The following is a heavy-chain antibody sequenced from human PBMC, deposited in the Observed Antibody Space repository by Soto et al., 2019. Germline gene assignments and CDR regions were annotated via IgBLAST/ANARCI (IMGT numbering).Heavy chain of an antibody. V-gene: IGHV3-48*02. CDR2: ISSSSSTI. CDR1: GFTFNTYS. CDR3: ARIGYCSGGTCYWYFDL. Sequence: EVQLVESGGGLVQPGGSLRLSCAASGFTFNTYSMNWVRQAPGKGLEWVSYISSSSSTIYYADSVRGRFTISRDNAKNSLYLQMNSLRDEDTAVYYCARIGYCSGGTCYWYFDLWGRGTLVTVSS. J-gene: IGHJ2*01. D-gene: IGHD2-15*01.